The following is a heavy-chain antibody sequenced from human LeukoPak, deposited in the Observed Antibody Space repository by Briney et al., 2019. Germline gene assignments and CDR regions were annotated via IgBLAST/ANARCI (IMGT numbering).Heavy chain of an antibody. J-gene: IGHJ6*03. CDR3: AGAATHGTRSSRPLAYYYMGG. D-gene: IGHD2-2*01. CDR2: IIPIFGTA. Sequence: GASVKVSCKXSGGTFSSYAISWVRQAPGQGLEWMGRIIPIFGTANYSQKFQGRVTITTDESTSPAYMELSSLRSEDRAVYYCAGAATHGTRSSRPLAYYYMGGWGKGTTVTVSS. CDR1: GGTFSSYA. V-gene: IGHV1-69*05.